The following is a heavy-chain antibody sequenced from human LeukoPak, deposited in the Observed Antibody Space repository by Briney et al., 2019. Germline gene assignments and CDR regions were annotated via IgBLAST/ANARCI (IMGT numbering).Heavy chain of an antibody. CDR1: GYIFTDYY. Sequence: ASVKVSCKASGYIFTDYYMHWVRQAPGQGLEWMGIINPSGGSTSYAQKFQGRVTMTRDTSTSTVYMELSSLRSDDTAVYYCARDEEGLCDWGQGTLVTVSS. CDR2: INPSGGST. J-gene: IGHJ4*02. V-gene: IGHV1-46*01. CDR3: ARDEEGLCD.